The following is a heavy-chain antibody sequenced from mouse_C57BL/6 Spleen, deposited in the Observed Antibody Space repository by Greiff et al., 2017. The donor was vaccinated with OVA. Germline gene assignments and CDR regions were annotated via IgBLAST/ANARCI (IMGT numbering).Heavy chain of an antibody. J-gene: IGHJ2*01. D-gene: IGHD4-1*01. Sequence: VQLQQPGAELVKPGASVKLSCKASGYTFTSYWMHWVKQRPGQGLEWIGMIHPNSGSTNYNEKFKSKATLTVDKSSSTAYMQLSSLTSEDSAVYYCARGNWALYYFDYWGQGTTLTVSS. V-gene: IGHV1-64*01. CDR1: GYTFTSYW. CDR2: IHPNSGST. CDR3: ARGNWALYYFDY.